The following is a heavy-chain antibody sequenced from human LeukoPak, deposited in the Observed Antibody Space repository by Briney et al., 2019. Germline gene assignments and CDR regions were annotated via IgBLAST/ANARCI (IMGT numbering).Heavy chain of an antibody. CDR3: AGTYYNSSGFDY. Sequence: SQTLSLTCTVSGGSISSGSYYWSWIRQPAGKGLEWIGRIYTSGSTNYNPSLKSRVTISVDTSKNQFSLKLSSVTAADTAVYYCAGTYYNSSGFDYWGQGTLVTVSS. D-gene: IGHD3-22*01. V-gene: IGHV4-61*02. J-gene: IGHJ4*02. CDR2: IYTSGST. CDR1: GGSISSGSYY.